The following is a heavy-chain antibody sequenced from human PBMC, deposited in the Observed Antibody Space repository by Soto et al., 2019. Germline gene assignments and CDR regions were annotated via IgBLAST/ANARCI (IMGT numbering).Heavy chain of an antibody. CDR2: IYYRGNA. J-gene: IGHJ4*02. D-gene: IGHD6-13*01. CDR3: ARGPRAAAGTVY. V-gene: IGHV4-39*02. CDR1: DDSINSDKYY. Sequence: SETLSLTCSVSDDSINSDKYYWGWIRQPPGKGLEWIGSIYYRGNAYYNPSLQTRVTISLDKSTSTAYMELRSLRSDDTAVYYCARGPRAAAGTVYWGQGTLVTVSS.